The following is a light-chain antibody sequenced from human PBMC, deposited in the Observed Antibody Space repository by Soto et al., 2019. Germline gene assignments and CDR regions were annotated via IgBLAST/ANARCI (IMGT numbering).Light chain of an antibody. V-gene: IGKV1-5*01. Sequence: SPSPRSASVGDRVALHCRASQYIHISLAWYQQKPGKAPKLLIYGASTLESGVPSRFSGSGSGTEFTLTISSLQPDDFATYYCEQYKSYSWPFGQGTNVDIK. CDR1: QYIHIS. J-gene: IGKJ1*01. CDR3: EQYKSYSWP. CDR2: GAS.